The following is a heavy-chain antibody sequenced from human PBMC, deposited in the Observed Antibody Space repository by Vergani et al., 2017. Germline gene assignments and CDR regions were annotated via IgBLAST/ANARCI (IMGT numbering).Heavy chain of an antibody. CDR1: GFTFSSYG. Sequence: QVHLVESGGGVVQPGRSLRLSCAASGFTFSSYGMHWVRQAPGKGLEWVAVISYDGSNKYYADSVKGRVTISRDTSKNTLSLQMNSLRAEDTAVYYCAKDGHLRFLERGYYYYYMDVWGKGTTVTVSS. V-gene: IGHV3-30*18. CDR2: ISYDGSNK. J-gene: IGHJ6*03. D-gene: IGHD3-3*01. CDR3: AKDGHLRFLERGYYYYYMDV.